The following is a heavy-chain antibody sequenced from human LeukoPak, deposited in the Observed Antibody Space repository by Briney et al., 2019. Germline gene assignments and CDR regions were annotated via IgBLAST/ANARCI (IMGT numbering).Heavy chain of an antibody. Sequence: SETLSLTCTVSGGSISSYYWSWIRQPPGKGLEWIGYIYYSGSTNYNPSLKSRVTISVDTSKNQFSPKLSSVTAADTAVYYCARPVYDSSGYYSTWFDPWGQGTLVTVSS. D-gene: IGHD3-22*01. CDR1: GGSISSYY. CDR3: ARPVYDSSGYYSTWFDP. V-gene: IGHV4-59*01. J-gene: IGHJ5*02. CDR2: IYYSGST.